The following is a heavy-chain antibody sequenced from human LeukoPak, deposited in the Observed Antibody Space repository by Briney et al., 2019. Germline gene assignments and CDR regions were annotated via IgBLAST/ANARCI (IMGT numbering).Heavy chain of an antibody. V-gene: IGHV3-7*01. CDR1: GFTFSYYA. J-gene: IGHJ4*02. D-gene: IGHD4-23*01. CDR3: AKDHGGHLFDY. Sequence: PGGSLRLSCAASGFTFSYYAMNWVRQAPGKGLEWVANIKQDGSEKYYVDSVKGRFTISRDNAKNSLYLQMNSLRAEDTAVYYCAKDHGGHLFDYWGQGTLVTVSS. CDR2: IKQDGSEK.